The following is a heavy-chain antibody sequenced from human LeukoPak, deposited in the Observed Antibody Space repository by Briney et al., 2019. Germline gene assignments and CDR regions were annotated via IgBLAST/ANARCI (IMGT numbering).Heavy chain of an antibody. CDR3: AKGRKDFDTNLGPFDS. J-gene: IGHJ4*02. CDR2: IYYTGRT. CDR1: GGSISRDY. D-gene: IGHD3-9*01. V-gene: IGHV4-59*01. Sequence: SETLSLTCTVSGGSISRDYWSWIRQPPGKGLGWIGYIYYTGRTDYNPSLKSRVTISVGTSKTQFSLKVTSVTTADTAVYYCAKGRKDFDTNLGPFDSWGQGILVTVSS.